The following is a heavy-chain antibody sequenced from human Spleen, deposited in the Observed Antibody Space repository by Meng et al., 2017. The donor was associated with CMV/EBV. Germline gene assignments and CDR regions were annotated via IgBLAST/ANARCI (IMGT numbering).Heavy chain of an antibody. CDR2: INPNNGGT. CDR1: EYTFTGYY. J-gene: IGHJ4*02. Sequence: SEYTFTGYYIHWVRQAPGQGLEWMGWINPNNGGTDYAQKFQGRVTMTRDTFISTAYMELSRLRFDDTAVYYCTRNKGDFLTTAIHDYWGQGTLVTVSS. D-gene: IGHD3-16*01. V-gene: IGHV1-2*02. CDR3: TRNKGDFLTTAIHDY.